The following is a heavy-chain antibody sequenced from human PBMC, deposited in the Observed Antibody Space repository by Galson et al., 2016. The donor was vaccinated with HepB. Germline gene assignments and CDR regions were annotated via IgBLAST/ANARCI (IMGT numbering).Heavy chain of an antibody. Sequence: ETLSLTCSVSSGSSISLAYYWGWIRQSPGKGLEWLGSMYYSGTTYYNPSLKTRLTISVDSSKSHFSLNLSSVTAADTAVYYCVRGPSNGYNFPDSWGQGTLVNVCS. V-gene: IGHV4-39*02. CDR2: MYYSGTT. CDR3: VRGPSNGYNFPDS. D-gene: IGHD5-24*01. J-gene: IGHJ4*02. CDR1: SGSSISLAYY.